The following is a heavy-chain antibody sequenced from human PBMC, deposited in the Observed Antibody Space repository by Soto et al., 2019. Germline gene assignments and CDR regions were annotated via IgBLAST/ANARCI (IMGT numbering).Heavy chain of an antibody. CDR2: ISGSGGST. CDR3: AKGQSYYYGSGRTWDYYGMDV. V-gene: IGHV3-23*01. Sequence: GESLKISCAASGFTFSSYAMSWVRQAPGKGLEWVSAISGSGGSTYYADSVKGRFTISRDNSKNTLYLQMNSLRAEDTAVYYCAKGQSYYYGSGRTWDYYGMDVWGQGTTVTVSS. CDR1: GFTFSSYA. D-gene: IGHD3-10*01. J-gene: IGHJ6*02.